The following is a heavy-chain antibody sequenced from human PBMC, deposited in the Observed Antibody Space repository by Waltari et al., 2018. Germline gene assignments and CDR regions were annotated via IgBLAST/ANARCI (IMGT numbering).Heavy chain of an antibody. Sequence: QVQLQESGPGLVKPSQTLSLTCNVSGGSISSGSYYWSWIRQPAGQGLEWIGRIYTSGSTNYNPSLKSRVTISVDTSKNQFSLKLSSVTAADTAVYYCARGAYYDFWSGYLVPWGLGDWFDPWGQGTLVTVSS. CDR1: GGSISSGSYY. CDR2: IYTSGST. J-gene: IGHJ5*02. V-gene: IGHV4-61*02. CDR3: ARGAYYDFWSGYLVPWGLGDWFDP. D-gene: IGHD3-3*01.